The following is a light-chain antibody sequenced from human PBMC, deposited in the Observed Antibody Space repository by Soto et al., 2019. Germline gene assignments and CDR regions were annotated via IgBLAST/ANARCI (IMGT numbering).Light chain of an antibody. Sequence: QSVLTQPASVSGSPGQSITISCTGTSRDVGGYNYVSWHQQHPGKAPKVIITEVSNRPSGVSNRFSGSKSGNTVSLTISGLQAEDEADYYCSSYISSSTFVVFGGGTKVTVL. J-gene: IGLJ2*01. CDR3: SSYISSSTFVV. CDR2: EVS. V-gene: IGLV2-14*01. CDR1: SRDVGGYNY.